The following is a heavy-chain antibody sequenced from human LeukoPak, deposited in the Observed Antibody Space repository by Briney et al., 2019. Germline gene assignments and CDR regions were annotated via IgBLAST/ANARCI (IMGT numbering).Heavy chain of an antibody. CDR2: ISSSSSTI. CDR3: ARDGSYVDL. D-gene: IGHD1-26*01. Sequence: PGGSLRLSCAASGFTFSGSAMHWVRQAPGKGLEWVSYISSSSSTIYYADSVKGRFTISRDNAKNSLYLQMNSLRAEDTAVYYCARDGSYVDLWGRGTLVTVSS. V-gene: IGHV3-48*01. CDR1: GFTFSGSA. J-gene: IGHJ2*01.